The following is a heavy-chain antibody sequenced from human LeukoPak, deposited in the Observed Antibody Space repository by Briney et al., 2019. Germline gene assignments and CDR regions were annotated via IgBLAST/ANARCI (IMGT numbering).Heavy chain of an antibody. CDR2: INWNGGST. CDR3: ARVLRFLERFYYYYYMDV. J-gene: IGHJ6*03. Sequence: GGSLRLSCAASGFTFGDYGMSWVRQAPGKGLEWVSGINWNGGSTGYADSVKGRFTISRDDAKNSLYLQMNSLRAEDTAVYYCARVLRFLERFYYYYYMDVWGQGTTVTVSS. D-gene: IGHD3-3*01. CDR1: GFTFGDYG. V-gene: IGHV3-20*04.